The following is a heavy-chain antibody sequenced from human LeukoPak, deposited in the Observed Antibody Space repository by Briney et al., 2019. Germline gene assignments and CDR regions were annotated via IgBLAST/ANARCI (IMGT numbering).Heavy chain of an antibody. V-gene: IGHV4-59*08. J-gene: IGHJ6*02. Sequence: PSETLSLTCTVSGGSISGFFWSWIRQPPGKGLEWIGYIYSSGSTNYNPTLKSRVTISEDTSNNQFSRNLRSVTAADTAVYYCARQGAVGGTYHYYGLDVWGQGITVTVS. CDR3: ARQGAVGGTYHYYGLDV. CDR2: IYSSGST. CDR1: GGSISGFF. D-gene: IGHD6-19*01.